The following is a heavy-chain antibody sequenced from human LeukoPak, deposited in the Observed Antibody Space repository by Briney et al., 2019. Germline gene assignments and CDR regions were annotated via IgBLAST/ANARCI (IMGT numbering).Heavy chain of an antibody. V-gene: IGHV3-9*01. Sequence: GGSLRLSCAASGFTFDDYAMHWVRQAPGKGLEWVSGISWNSGSIGYADSVKGRFTISRDNAKNSLYLQMNSLRAEDTALYYCAKALYGSGSYDYWGQGTLVTVSS. CDR3: AKALYGSGSYDY. CDR2: ISWNSGSI. J-gene: IGHJ4*02. CDR1: GFTFDDYA. D-gene: IGHD3-10*01.